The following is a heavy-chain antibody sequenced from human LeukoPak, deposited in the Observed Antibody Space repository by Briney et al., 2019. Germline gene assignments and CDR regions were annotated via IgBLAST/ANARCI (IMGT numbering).Heavy chain of an antibody. CDR2: IRQDGDTK. CDR1: GFPFNAYW. D-gene: IGHD6-13*01. V-gene: IGHV3-7*03. CDR3: ARSLPYGTTWYGRSDF. Sequence: GGSLRLSCAASGFPFNAYWMTWVRQAPGKGLEWVANIRQDGDTKYYVDSVKGRFTISRDNAMNSLYPQMNSLRAEDTAIYYCARSLPYGTTWYGRSDFWGQGTLVTVSS. J-gene: IGHJ4*02.